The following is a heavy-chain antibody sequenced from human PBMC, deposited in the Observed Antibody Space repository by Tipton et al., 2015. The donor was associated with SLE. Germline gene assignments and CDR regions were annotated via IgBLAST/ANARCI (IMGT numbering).Heavy chain of an antibody. D-gene: IGHD4-17*01. Sequence: TLSLTCTVSGGSFTSDGYYWGWIRQHPVKGLGWIGYISYSGTTYYNPSLKSRITILADTSTNRLSLRLNSVTAADTAVYYCARSQYGDYGPEYFQHWGQGTLLTVSS. V-gene: IGHV4-31*03. CDR1: GGSFTSDGYY. J-gene: IGHJ1*01. CDR2: ISYSGTT. CDR3: ARSQYGDYGPEYFQH.